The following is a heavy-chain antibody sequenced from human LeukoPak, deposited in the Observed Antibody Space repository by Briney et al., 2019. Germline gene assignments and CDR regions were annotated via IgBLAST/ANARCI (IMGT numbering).Heavy chain of an antibody. CDR1: GFTFSSYA. Sequence: PGGSLRLSCAASGFTFSSYAMSWVRQAPGKGLEWVSAISGSGGSTYYADSVKGRFTISRDNSKNTLYLQMNSLRAEDTAVYYCAKGGYHDFWSEYYFDYWGQGTLVTVSS. J-gene: IGHJ4*02. CDR3: AKGGYHDFWSEYYFDY. D-gene: IGHD3-3*01. V-gene: IGHV3-23*01. CDR2: ISGSGGST.